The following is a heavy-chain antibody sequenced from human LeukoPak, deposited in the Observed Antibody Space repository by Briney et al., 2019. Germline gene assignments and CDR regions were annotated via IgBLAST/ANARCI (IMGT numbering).Heavy chain of an antibody. J-gene: IGHJ3*02. V-gene: IGHV4-39*01. CDR1: GDSISSRSYY. Sequence: SETLSLTCSVSGDSISSRSYYWGWIRQPPGKGLEWIGSVYYSGITYYNPSLKSRVTISVDTSNNQFSLKLSSVTAADTAVYYCARWSMASDAFDIWGQGTMVTVSS. CDR2: VYYSGIT. CDR3: ARWSMASDAFDI. D-gene: IGHD2/OR15-2a*01.